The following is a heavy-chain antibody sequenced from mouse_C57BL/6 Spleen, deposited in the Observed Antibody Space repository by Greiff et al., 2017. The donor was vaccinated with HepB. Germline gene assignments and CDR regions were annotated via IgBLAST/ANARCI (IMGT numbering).Heavy chain of an antibody. J-gene: IGHJ1*03. CDR1: GYTFTSYW. D-gene: IGHD2-5*01. CDR2: IDPSDSYT. Sequence: QVQLQQPGAELVMPGASVKLSCKASGYTFTSYWMHWVKQRPGQGLEWIGEIDPSDSYTNYNQKFKGKSTLTVDKSSSTAYMQLSSLTSEDSAVYYCARAYSYSNYWYFDVWGTGTTVTVSS. V-gene: IGHV1-69*01. CDR3: ARAYSYSNYWYFDV.